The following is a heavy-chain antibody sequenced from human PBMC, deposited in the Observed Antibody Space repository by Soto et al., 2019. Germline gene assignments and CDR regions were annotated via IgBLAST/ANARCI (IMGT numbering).Heavy chain of an antibody. V-gene: IGHV3-74*01. CDR2: INSDGSST. CDR1: GFTFSSYW. J-gene: IGHJ6*02. Sequence: GGSLRLSCAASGFTFSSYWMHWVRQAPGKGLVWVSRINSDGSSTSYADSVKGRFTISRDNAKNTLYLQMNSLRAEDTAVYYCARDIRSELVQGVYYYGMDAWGQGTTVTVSS. D-gene: IGHD6-6*01. CDR3: ARDIRSELVQGVYYYGMDA.